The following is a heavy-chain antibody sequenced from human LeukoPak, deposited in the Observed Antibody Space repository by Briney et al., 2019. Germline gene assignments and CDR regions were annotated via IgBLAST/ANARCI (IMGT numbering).Heavy chain of an antibody. Sequence: GSLRLSCAASGFNFANHAMSWVRQTAGKGLEWVSAISGGGDITYYPGSVRGRFTISRDNSKNTIYLQMDSLRAEDTAIYYCARDYWWNYDYWGQGTLVTVSS. CDR3: ARDYWWNYDY. CDR1: GFNFANHA. V-gene: IGHV3-23*01. D-gene: IGHD1-7*01. J-gene: IGHJ4*02. CDR2: ISGGGDIT.